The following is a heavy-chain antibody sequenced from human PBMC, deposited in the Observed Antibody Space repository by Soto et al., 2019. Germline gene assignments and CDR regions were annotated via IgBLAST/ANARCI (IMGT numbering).Heavy chain of an antibody. CDR3: ARSDDSTSYPLDL. CDR2: MNHRSGGS. CDR1: GYTFTNYY. V-gene: IGHV1-2*02. D-gene: IGHD4-4*01. J-gene: IGHJ5*02. Sequence: GASVKVSCKASGYTFTNYYMHWLRQAPRQGLEWMGWMNHRSGGSKYDQAFQDRVTMTRDASISTDYMEMTSLRHGDTAVYFCARSDDSTSYPLDLWGPGTLVTVSS.